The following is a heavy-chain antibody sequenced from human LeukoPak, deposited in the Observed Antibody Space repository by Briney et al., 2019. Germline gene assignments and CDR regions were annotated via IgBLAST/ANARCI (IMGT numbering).Heavy chain of an antibody. Sequence: GGSLRLSCAASGFTFSSYWMHWVRQPPGKGLVWVSRMNSDGSSTNYADSVKGRFTISRDNSKNTLYLQMNSLRAEDTAVYYCATMATESHFDYWGQGTLVTVSS. CDR3: ATMATESHFDY. D-gene: IGHD3-10*01. V-gene: IGHV3-74*01. CDR1: GFTFSSYW. J-gene: IGHJ4*02. CDR2: MNSDGSST.